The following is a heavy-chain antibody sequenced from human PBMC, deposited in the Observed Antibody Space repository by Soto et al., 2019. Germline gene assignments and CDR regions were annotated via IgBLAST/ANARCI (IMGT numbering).Heavy chain of an antibody. CDR3: ARGADYTNSNFDY. CDR1: GFAFSSYS. CDR2: ISSSGDT. Sequence: EVQLVESGGGLVKPGGSLRLSCAVSGFAFSSYSVNWVRQAPGKGLEWISSISSSGDTYYTDSLKGRLAISRDNAKNSVYLQMTSLRVGDTAVYYCARGADYTNSNFDYWGQGTLVTVAS. V-gene: IGHV3-21*01. J-gene: IGHJ4*02. D-gene: IGHD4-4*01.